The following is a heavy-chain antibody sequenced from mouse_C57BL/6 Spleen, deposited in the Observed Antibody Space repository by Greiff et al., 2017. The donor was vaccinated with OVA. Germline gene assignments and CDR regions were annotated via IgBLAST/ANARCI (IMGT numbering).Heavy chain of an antibody. D-gene: IGHD2-4*01. Sequence: QVQLKQSGAELARPGASVKLSCKASGYTFTSYGISWVKQRTGQGLEWIGEIYPRSGNTYYNEKFKGKATLTADKSSSTAYMELRSLTSEDSAVYFCARGDYDGRGFADWGQGTLVTVSA. CDR2: IYPRSGNT. CDR3: ARGDYDGRGFAD. CDR1: GYTFTSYG. V-gene: IGHV1-81*01. J-gene: IGHJ3*01.